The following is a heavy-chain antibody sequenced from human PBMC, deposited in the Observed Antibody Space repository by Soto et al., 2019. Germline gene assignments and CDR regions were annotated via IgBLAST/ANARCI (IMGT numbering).Heavy chain of an antibody. CDR3: AREALGYCSGGSCYSEDY. V-gene: IGHV4-4*02. Sequence: QVQLQESGPGLVKPSGTLSLTCAVSGGSISSSTWWSWVRQPPGKGLEWIGEIYHSGSTNYNPSLESRVTISVDKSKNQFSLKLSSVTAADTAVYYCAREALGYCSGGSCYSEDYWGQGTLVTVSS. CDR1: GGSISSSTW. J-gene: IGHJ4*02. D-gene: IGHD2-15*01. CDR2: IYHSGST.